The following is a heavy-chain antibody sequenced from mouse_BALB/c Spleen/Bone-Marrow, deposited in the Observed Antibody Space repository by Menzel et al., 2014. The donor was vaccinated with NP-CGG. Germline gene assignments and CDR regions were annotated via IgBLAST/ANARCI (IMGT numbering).Heavy chain of an antibody. V-gene: IGHV1-4*01. CDR3: TIRYYAMDY. CDR2: INPSSAYT. J-gene: IGHJ4*01. D-gene: IGHD1-1*01. Sequence: LLESGAELARPGASVMMSCQASGYTFTRYTMHWEKQRPGQGLEWIGYINPSSAYTNYNQKFKDKATLTADKSSSTAYMQLSSLASEDSAVYYCTIRYYAMDYWGQGTSVTVSS. CDR1: GYTFTRYT.